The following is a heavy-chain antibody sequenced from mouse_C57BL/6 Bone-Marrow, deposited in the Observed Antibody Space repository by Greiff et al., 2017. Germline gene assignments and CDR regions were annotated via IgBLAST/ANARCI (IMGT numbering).Heavy chain of an antibody. CDR2: IYPRDGST. J-gene: IGHJ1*03. CDR1: GYSFTSYD. CDR3: ARDYGSSYWYFDV. V-gene: IGHV1-85*01. D-gene: IGHD1-1*01. Sequence: VQLQQSGPELVKPGASVKLSCKASGYSFTSYDINWVKQRTGQGLEWIGWIYPRDGSTKYNEKFKGKATLTVDPSSSTAYMERHSLTSEDSAVYFCARDYGSSYWYFDVWGTGTTVTVSA.